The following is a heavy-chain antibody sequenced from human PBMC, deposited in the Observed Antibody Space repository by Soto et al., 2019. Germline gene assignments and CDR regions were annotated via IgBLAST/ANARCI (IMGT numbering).Heavy chain of an antibody. Sequence: EVQLLESGDGFIQPGGSLRLSYAASGFTFGSYAMSWVRQAPGKGLEWVSSTSASGGTTYYADSVKGRSTISRDNSKNMLYLEMNSLRAEDTAVYYCAKAKYSSSWWAVDYWGQGTLVTVSS. CDR2: TSASGGTT. CDR3: AKAKYSSSWWAVDY. V-gene: IGHV3-23*01. J-gene: IGHJ4*02. D-gene: IGHD6-13*01. CDR1: GFTFGSYA.